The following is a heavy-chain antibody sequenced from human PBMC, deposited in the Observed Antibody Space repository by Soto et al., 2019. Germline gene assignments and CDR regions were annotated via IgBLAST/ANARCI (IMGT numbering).Heavy chain of an antibody. D-gene: IGHD3-10*01. CDR1: GYTFTGYY. J-gene: IGHJ6*02. CDR3: ARGRAVIDYYGSGSYPYYYYGMDV. CDR2: INPNSGGT. V-gene: IGHV1-2*02. Sequence: ASVKVSCKASGYTFTGYYMHWVRQAPGQGLEWMGWINPNSGGTNYAQKFQGRVTMTRNTSISTAYMELSSLRSEDTAVYYCARGRAVIDYYGSGSYPYYYYGMDVWGQGTTVTVS.